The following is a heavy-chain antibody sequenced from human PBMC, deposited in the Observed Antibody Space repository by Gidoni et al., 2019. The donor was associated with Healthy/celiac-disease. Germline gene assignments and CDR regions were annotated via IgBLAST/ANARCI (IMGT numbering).Heavy chain of an antibody. CDR1: VFPFRSYA. V-gene: IGHV3-23*01. J-gene: IGHJ6*02. CDR3: VTITYYHGSGTLGDYGMDV. CDR2: ISGSGGNT. Sequence: EVQLLESGGGLVQPGGSLRLSCATSVFPFRSYAISWVRQAPGKGLEWVSTISGSGGNTYYADSVKGRFTISRDNSKNTLYLQMNSLRAEDTAVCYCVTITYYHGSGTLGDYGMDVWGHGTTVTVSS. D-gene: IGHD3-10*01.